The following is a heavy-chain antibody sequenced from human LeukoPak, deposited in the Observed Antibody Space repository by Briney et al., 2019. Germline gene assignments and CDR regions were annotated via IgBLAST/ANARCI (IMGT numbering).Heavy chain of an antibody. CDR2: IYPGDSDT. J-gene: IGHJ5*02. V-gene: IGHV5-51*01. CDR3: ARHTSLYSSGWYARKGFFFDP. CDR1: GYSFTSYW. Sequence: GESLKISCKGSGYSFTSYWIGWVRQMPGKGLEWMGIIYPGDSDTRYSPSFQGQVTISADKSISTAYLQWSSLKASDTAMYYCARHTSLYSSGWYARKGFFFDPWGQGTLVTVSS. D-gene: IGHD6-19*01.